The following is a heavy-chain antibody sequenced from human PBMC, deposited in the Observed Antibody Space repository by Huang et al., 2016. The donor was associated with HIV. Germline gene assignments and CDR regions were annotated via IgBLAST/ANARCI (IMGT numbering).Heavy chain of an antibody. CDR3: ALKGDSSGWEYFRH. CDR2: ISKEGSKK. V-gene: IGHV3-30*03. Sequence: QVQLVESGGGVVQPGRSLRLSCAASGFIFSNYGMHWVRQAPGKGREWVAIISKEGSKKYYTDSVKGRFSISRDNSKNTLYRQMNSLRAEDTAVYYCALKGDSSGWEYFRHWGQGTLVTVSS. J-gene: IGHJ1*01. CDR1: GFIFSNYG. D-gene: IGHD6-19*01.